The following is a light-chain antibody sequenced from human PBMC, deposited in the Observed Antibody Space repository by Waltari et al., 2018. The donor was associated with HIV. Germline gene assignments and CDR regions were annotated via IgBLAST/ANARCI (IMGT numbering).Light chain of an antibody. V-gene: IGLV3-21*02. J-gene: IGLJ1*01. CDR2: DDS. Sequence: SYVLTQPPSVSVAPGQTASITCGGNNIGSKSVHWYQQKTGQAPVLVVYDDSDRPSGIPERFSGSNSGNTATLTISRVEAGDEADYYCQVWDSGSDHYVFGTGTKVTVL. CDR1: NIGSKS. CDR3: QVWDSGSDHYV.